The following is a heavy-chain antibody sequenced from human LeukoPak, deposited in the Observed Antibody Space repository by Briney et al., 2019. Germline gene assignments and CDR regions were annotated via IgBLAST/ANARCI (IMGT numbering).Heavy chain of an antibody. CDR2: ISTYNGNT. J-gene: IGHJ4*02. CDR1: GYTFISYG. Sequence: GASVKVSCKASGYTFISYGISWVRQAPGQGLEWMGWISTYNGNTDYAQKLQGRVTMTTDTSTSTAYMELRSLRSDDTAVYYCGRDDQRNAWPLYWGQGSRVTVSS. D-gene: IGHD1-1*01. V-gene: IGHV1-18*01. CDR3: GRDDQRNAWPLY.